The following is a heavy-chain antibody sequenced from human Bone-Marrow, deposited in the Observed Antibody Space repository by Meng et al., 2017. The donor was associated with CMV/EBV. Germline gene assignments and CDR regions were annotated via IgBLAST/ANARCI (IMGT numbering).Heavy chain of an antibody. CDR1: GFTVSSNY. Sequence: ESLKISCAASGFTVSSNYMSWVRQAPGKGLEWVSVIYSGGSTYYADSVKGRFTISRDNSKNTLYLQMNSLRAEDTAVYYCAREPTGGGGFDPWGQGTLVTVSS. CDR3: AREPTGGGGFDP. J-gene: IGHJ5*02. D-gene: IGHD3-16*01. V-gene: IGHV3-53*01. CDR2: IYSGGST.